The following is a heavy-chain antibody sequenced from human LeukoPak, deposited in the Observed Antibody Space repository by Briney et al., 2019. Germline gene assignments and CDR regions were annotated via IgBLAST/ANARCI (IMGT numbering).Heavy chain of an antibody. Sequence: PGGSLRLSCAASGFDFTDFTMNWVRQAPGKGLEWISFVSPTEDRKYYADSVRGRFAISRDNAKKSHDLQMNSLRTEDTAIYYCVLSFISEKPVMQGGGFDVWGQGAMVTVSS. CDR3: VLSFISEKPVMQGGGFDV. D-gene: IGHD3-16*02. J-gene: IGHJ3*01. CDR1: GFDFTDFT. V-gene: IGHV3-48*01. CDR2: VSPTEDRK.